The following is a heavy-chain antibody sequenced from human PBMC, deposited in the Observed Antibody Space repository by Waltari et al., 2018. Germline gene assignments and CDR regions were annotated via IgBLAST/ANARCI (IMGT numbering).Heavy chain of an antibody. CDR2: INYDGRQK. CDR3: AKSRGFEY. D-gene: IGHD3-10*01. V-gene: IGHV3-7*01. J-gene: IGHJ4*02. Sequence: EVQLVESGGGLVQPGGSLRISCEVSGFTFSRYWMSWVRQTPGKGLEWVANINYDGRQKYYVDSVKGRFAISRDNAKNSVYLQMNSLRVEDTAVYYCAKSRGFEYWGQGALITVSS. CDR1: GFTFSRYW.